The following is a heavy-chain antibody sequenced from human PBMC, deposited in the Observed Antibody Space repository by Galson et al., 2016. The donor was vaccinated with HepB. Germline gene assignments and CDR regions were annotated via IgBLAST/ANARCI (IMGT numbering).Heavy chain of an antibody. D-gene: IGHD3-3*02. CDR3: ATKLATRGGWNFDL. CDR1: GYTFSNFW. Sequence: QSGAEVKKPGESLNISCEGSGYTFSNFWIGWVRQIPGKGLEWMASIYPRDSETKYSPSLQGQVIISADKSINTAYLQWTSLKASDTAMYYCATKLATRGGWNFDLWARGTLVTVSS. J-gene: IGHJ2*01. V-gene: IGHV5-51*01. CDR2: IYPRDSET.